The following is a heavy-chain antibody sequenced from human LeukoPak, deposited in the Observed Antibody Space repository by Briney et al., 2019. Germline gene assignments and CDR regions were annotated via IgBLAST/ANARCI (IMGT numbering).Heavy chain of an antibody. J-gene: IGHJ4*02. CDR1: GYTFTGYY. Sequence: GASVKVSCKASGYTFTGYYMHWVRQAPGQGLEWMGWINPNSGGTNYAQKFQGRVTMTRDTSISTAYMELSRLRSDDTAVYYCARGIIGRFLEWLYTGRNYFDYWGQGTLVTVSS. V-gene: IGHV1-2*02. CDR2: INPNSGGT. D-gene: IGHD3-3*01. CDR3: ARGIIGRFLEWLYTGRNYFDY.